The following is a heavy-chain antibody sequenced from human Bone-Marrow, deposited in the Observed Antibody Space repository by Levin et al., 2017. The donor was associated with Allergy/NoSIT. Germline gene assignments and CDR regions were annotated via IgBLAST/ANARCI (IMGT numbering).Heavy chain of an antibody. CDR1: GFTFSSNS. Sequence: GESLKISCAASGFTFSSNSMNWVRPAPGKGLEWVSSISSRSNYIYYADSVKGRFTISRDNAKHSLYLQMNSLRVDDTAVYYCARDRAASAVAGPYYFDCWGQGTLVTVSS. CDR3: ARDRAASAVAGPYYFDC. V-gene: IGHV3-21*01. J-gene: IGHJ4*02. CDR2: ISSRSNYI. D-gene: IGHD6-19*01.